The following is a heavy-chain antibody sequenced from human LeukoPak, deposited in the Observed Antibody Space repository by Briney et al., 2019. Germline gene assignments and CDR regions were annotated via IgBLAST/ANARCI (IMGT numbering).Heavy chain of an antibody. D-gene: IGHD3-10*01. J-gene: IGHJ6*02. V-gene: IGHV3-21*01. Sequence: AGGSLRLSCAASGFTFSSYSMNWVRQAPGKGLEWVSSISSSSSYIYYADSVKGRFTISRDNAKNSLYLRMNSLRAEDTAVYYCARSHASYYYNYYYYGMDVWGQGTTVTVSS. CDR1: GFTFSSYS. CDR3: ARSHASYYYNYYYYGMDV. CDR2: ISSSSSYI.